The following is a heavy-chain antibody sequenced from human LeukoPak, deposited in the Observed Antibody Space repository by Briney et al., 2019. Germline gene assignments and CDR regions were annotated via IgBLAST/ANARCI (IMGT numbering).Heavy chain of an antibody. CDR3: AAIMVRGVIIPLD. Sequence: QSGGSLRLSCAASGFTFTSYWMHWVRQVPGKGLVWVSQINIDGSTTNYADSVKGRFTISRDNAKNSLYLQMNSLRAEDTAVYYCAAIMVRGVIIPLDWGQGTLVTVSS. CDR2: INIDGSTT. D-gene: IGHD3-10*01. V-gene: IGHV3-74*01. CDR1: GFTFTSYW. J-gene: IGHJ4*02.